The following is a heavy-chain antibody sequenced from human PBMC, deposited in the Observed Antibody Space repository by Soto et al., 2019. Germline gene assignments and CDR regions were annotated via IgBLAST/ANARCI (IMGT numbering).Heavy chain of an antibody. CDR3: ARHEVELVYYGMDV. J-gene: IGHJ6*02. D-gene: IGHD1-7*01. Sequence: SATLSLTYFVSDASINNTYWWSWVRPAPGKGLEWIGEIYHTGGRSYMPSLRGRITLSVDTSKNQFSLKLTSVTAADTAVYYCARHEVELVYYGMDVWGQGTTVTVSS. CDR2: IYHTGGR. V-gene: IGHV4-4*02. CDR1: DASINNTYW.